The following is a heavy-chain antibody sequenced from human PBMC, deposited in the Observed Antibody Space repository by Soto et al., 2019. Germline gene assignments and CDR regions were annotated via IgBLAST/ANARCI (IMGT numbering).Heavy chain of an antibody. CDR2: IIPMFGTA. V-gene: IGHV1-69*12. CDR3: ASGIQLWLRRINNGYSG. J-gene: IGHJ4*02. D-gene: IGHD5-18*01. CDR1: GGTFSTYA. Sequence: QVQLVQSGAEVKKPESSVKVSCKAPGGTFSTYAISWVRQAPGQGLEWMGGIIPMFGTANYAQRFQDRVTITADESTNTVCKELSSLRSEDSGVYFCASGIQLWLRRINNGYSGWGQGTLVTVSS.